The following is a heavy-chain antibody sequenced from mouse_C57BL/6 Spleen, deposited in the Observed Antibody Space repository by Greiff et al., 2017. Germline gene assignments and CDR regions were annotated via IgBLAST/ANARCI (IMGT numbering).Heavy chain of an antibody. CDR3: ARIYYGNYAWFAY. V-gene: IGHV1-42*01. CDR1: GYSFTGYY. CDR2: INPSTGGT. Sequence: VQLKESGPELVKPGASVKISCKASGYSFTGYYMNWVKQSPEKSLEWIGEINPSTGGTTYNQKFKAKATLTVDKSSSTAYMQLKSLTSEDSAVYYCARIYYGNYAWFAYWGQGTLVTVSA. J-gene: IGHJ3*01. D-gene: IGHD2-1*01.